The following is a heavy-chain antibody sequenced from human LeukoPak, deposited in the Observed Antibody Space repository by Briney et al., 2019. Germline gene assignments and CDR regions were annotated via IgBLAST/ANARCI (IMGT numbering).Heavy chain of an antibody. CDR3: AKSPKGYCSGGSCYRVYFDY. D-gene: IGHD2-15*01. V-gene: IGHV3-23*01. J-gene: IGHJ4*02. CDR1: GFTFSSYG. Sequence: PGGSLRLSCAASGFTFSSYGMNWVRQAPGKGLEWVSGISGGGDSTYYADSMKGRFTISRDNSKNTLYLQINSLRVEDTAVYYCAKSPKGYCSGGSCYRVYFDYWGQGTLVTVSS. CDR2: ISGGGDST.